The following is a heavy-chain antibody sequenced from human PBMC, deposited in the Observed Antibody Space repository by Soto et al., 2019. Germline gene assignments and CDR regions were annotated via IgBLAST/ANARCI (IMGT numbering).Heavy chain of an antibody. Sequence: QLQLQESGPGLVKPSETLPLTCTVSGGPISSSAYHWGWIRQPPGKGLEWIGSVYYSGSTNYSPSLKGRLTISVGRSKNQFSLKLSSVTAADTAVYYCASAGFVAGSGFDYWGRGILVTVSS. D-gene: IGHD6-19*01. CDR1: GGPISSSAYH. CDR3: ASAGFVAGSGFDY. V-gene: IGHV4-39*01. CDR2: VYYSGST. J-gene: IGHJ4*02.